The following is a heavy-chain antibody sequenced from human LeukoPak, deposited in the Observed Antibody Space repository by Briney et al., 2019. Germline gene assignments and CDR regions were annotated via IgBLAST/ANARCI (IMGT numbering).Heavy chain of an antibody. CDR1: GYTFTSYY. CDR3: SRARYCSGGSCYSDY. V-gene: IGHV1-46*03. D-gene: IGHD2-15*01. Sequence: GASVKVSCKASGYTFTSYYMHWVRQAPGQGLEWMGIINPSGGSTSYAQKFQGRGTMTSHTSTSTVYMELSSLRYEYTALYYCSRARYCSGGSCYSDYWRQATLVTVSS. CDR2: INPSGGST. J-gene: IGHJ4*02.